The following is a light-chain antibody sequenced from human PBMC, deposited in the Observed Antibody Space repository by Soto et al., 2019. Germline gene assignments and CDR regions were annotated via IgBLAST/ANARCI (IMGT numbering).Light chain of an antibody. V-gene: IGLV2-14*01. CDR1: SSDVGGYKF. CDR3: SSYTRDSTYV. CDR2: EVN. Sequence: QSVLTQPASVSASPGQSITISCTGTSSDVGGYKFVSWYQHHPGKAPKLMIYEVNNRPSGVSNRFSGSKSGNTASLTISGLQAEDEADYYCSSYTRDSTYVFGTGTKLTVL. J-gene: IGLJ1*01.